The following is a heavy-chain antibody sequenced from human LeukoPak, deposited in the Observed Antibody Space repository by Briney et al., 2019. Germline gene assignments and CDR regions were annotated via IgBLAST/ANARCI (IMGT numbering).Heavy chain of an antibody. D-gene: IGHD4-23*01. CDR1: GFTFSNYW. J-gene: IGHJ4*02. V-gene: IGHV3-74*01. Sequence: GGSLRLSCAASGFTFSNYWMNWVRQAPGKGLVWVSRINSDGSSPSYADSVKGRFTISRDNAKNSLYLQMNSLRAEDTALYYCARGGSYGGYHSYWGQGTLVTVSS. CDR2: INSDGSSP. CDR3: ARGGSYGGYHSY.